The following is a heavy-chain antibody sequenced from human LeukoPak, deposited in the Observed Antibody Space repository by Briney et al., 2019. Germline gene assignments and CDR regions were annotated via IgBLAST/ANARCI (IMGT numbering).Heavy chain of an antibody. CDR1: GGSISSYYY. D-gene: IGHD1-14*01. Sequence: PSETLSLTCTVSGGSISSYYYWSWIRQPPGKGLEWIGYFYDSGSTNYNPSLKSRVTISVDTSKNQFSLKLSSVTAADAAVYYCARGYGRYNWFDPWGQGTLVTVSS. V-gene: IGHV4-59*01. CDR3: ARGYGRYNWFDP. CDR2: FYDSGST. J-gene: IGHJ5*02.